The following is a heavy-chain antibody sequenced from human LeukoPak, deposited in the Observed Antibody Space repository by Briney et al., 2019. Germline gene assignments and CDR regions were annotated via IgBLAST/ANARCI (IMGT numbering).Heavy chain of an antibody. J-gene: IGHJ4*02. Sequence: PGGSLRLSCAASGFTFSSYGMHWVRQAPGKGLEWVAFIRYVGSNKYYADTVKGRFTLSRDNTKKTLYLRMKTLRAEDTAVYYCAKVLRSHPTNFDYWGQGTLVTVSS. CDR2: IRYVGSNK. D-gene: IGHD3-10*01. CDR1: GFTFSSYG. CDR3: AKVLRSHPTNFDY. V-gene: IGHV3-30*02.